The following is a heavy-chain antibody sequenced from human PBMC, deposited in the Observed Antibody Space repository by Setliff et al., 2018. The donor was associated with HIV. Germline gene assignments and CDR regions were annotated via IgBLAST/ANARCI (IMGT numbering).Heavy chain of an antibody. Sequence: GGSLRLSCAASGFTFRRYWMNWVRQAPGKGLEWVANIKEDGSEKYYVDSVKGRFTISRDKAKNSLYLQMNSLRAEDTAVYYCARARTGWYNFDYSGQGTPVTVSS. CDR1: GFTFRRYW. CDR3: ARARTGWYNFDY. V-gene: IGHV3-7*01. J-gene: IGHJ4*02. D-gene: IGHD6-19*01. CDR2: IKEDGSEK.